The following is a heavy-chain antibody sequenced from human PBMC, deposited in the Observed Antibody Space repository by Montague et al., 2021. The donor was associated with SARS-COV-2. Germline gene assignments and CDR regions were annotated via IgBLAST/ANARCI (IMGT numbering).Heavy chain of an antibody. CDR2: IYYSGCT. CDR1: GGSISSGGYY. V-gene: IGHV4-31*03. Sequence: TLSLTCTVSGGSISSGGYYWSWIRQHPGKGLEWIGYIYYSGCTYYNPSLKSRVTISVDTSKNQFSLKLSSVTAADTAVYYCARALSITIFGVVGSFDYWGQGTLVTVSS. J-gene: IGHJ4*02. D-gene: IGHD3-3*01. CDR3: ARALSITIFGVVGSFDY.